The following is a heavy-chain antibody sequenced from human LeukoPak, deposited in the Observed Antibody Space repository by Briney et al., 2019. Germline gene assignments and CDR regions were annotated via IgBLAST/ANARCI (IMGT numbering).Heavy chain of an antibody. CDR2: ISAYNGNT. CDR3: ARTRGGYSYGYPGYFQH. Sequence: VASVKVSCKASGYTFTNYGISWVRQAPGQGLEWMGWISAYNGNTNYAQKLQGRVTMTTDTSTSTAYMELRSLRSDDTAVYYCARTRGGYSYGYPGYFQHWGQGTLVTVSS. V-gene: IGHV1-18*01. J-gene: IGHJ1*01. CDR1: GYTFTNYG. D-gene: IGHD5-18*01.